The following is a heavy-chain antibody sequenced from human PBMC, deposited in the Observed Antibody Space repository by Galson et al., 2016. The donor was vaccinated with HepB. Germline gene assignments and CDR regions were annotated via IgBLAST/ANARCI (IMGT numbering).Heavy chain of an antibody. D-gene: IGHD3-10*01. CDR1: GVGVSGYY. CDR3: P. J-gene: IGHJ1*01. CDR2: INYSGTT. V-gene: IGHV4-34*01. Sequence: SETLSLTCAVSGVGVSGYYWSWIRQSPGKGLEWIGEINYSGTTNHNPSLKSRVTLSLDTTMYYCARGSYGSGNYYKPRHFHPWGQGTLVTVSS.